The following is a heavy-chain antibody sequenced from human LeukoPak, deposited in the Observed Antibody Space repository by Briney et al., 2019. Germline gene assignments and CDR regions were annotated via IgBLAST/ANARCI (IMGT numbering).Heavy chain of an antibody. CDR2: INPTGGST. V-gene: IGHV1-46*01. D-gene: IGHD6-6*01. J-gene: IGHJ4*02. CDR1: GYTFPSCF. Sequence: ASVKVSCTASGYTFPSCFMHWVRQAPGQGLEWMGIINPTGGSTTYAQKFQGRVTMTRDTSTSTVYMELSSLRSDDTAVYYCARTAARRFDYWGQGTLVTVSS. CDR3: ARTAARRFDY.